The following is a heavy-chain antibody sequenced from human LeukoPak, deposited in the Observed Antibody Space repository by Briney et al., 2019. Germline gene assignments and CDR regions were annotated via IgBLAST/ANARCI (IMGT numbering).Heavy chain of an antibody. V-gene: IGHV4-34*01. Sequence: SETLSLTCAVYGGSFSGYYWSWIRQPPGKGLEWIGEINHSGSTNYNPSLKRRVTISVDTSKNQFSLKLSSVTAADTAVYYCARERYSYGFRSFGYWGQGTLVTVSS. D-gene: IGHD5-18*01. CDR1: GGSFSGYY. J-gene: IGHJ4*02. CDR2: INHSGST. CDR3: ARERYSYGFRSFGY.